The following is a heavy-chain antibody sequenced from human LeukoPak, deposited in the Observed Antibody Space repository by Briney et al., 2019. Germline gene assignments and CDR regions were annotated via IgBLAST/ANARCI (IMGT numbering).Heavy chain of an antibody. CDR2: IIPILGTA. Sequence: SVKVSCKASGGTFSSYAISWVRQAPGQGLEWMGGIIPILGTANYAQKFQGRVTITADESTSTAYMELSSLRSEDTAVYYCASPCSSTSCSHTFDYWGQGTLVTVSS. D-gene: IGHD2-2*01. CDR1: GGTFSSYA. CDR3: ASPCSSTSCSHTFDY. J-gene: IGHJ4*02. V-gene: IGHV1-69*01.